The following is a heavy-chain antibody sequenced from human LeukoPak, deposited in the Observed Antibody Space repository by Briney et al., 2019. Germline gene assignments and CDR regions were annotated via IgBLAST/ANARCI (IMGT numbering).Heavy chain of an antibody. Sequence: PGGSLRLSCTASGFTFSTYWINWVRQSPGKGLVWVALIDGDGSTTTHADSVKGRFTISRDNAKNTAYLQMNSPRDEDTAVYFCARDYAGSPDYWGQGTLVTVSA. CDR2: IDGDGSTT. J-gene: IGHJ4*02. V-gene: IGHV3-74*03. CDR1: GFTFSTYW. CDR3: ARDYAGSPDY. D-gene: IGHD3-10*01.